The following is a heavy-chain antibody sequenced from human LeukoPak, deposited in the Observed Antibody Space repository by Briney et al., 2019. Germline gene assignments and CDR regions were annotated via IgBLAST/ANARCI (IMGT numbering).Heavy chain of an antibody. Sequence: SETLSLTCSVSGGSISNSSYYWGWIRPPPGKGLEWIGTIYYSGSTYHNPSLKSRVIISVDTSKNQFSLKLSSVTAADTAVYYCARQRSKYYYENYWGQGTLVTVSS. V-gene: IGHV4-39*01. J-gene: IGHJ4*02. D-gene: IGHD3-22*01. CDR1: GGSISNSSYY. CDR3: ARQRSKYYYENY. CDR2: IYYSGST.